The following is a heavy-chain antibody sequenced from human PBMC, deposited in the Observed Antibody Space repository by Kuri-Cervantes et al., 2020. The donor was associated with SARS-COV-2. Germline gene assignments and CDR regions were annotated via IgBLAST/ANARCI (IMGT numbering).Heavy chain of an antibody. D-gene: IGHD1-7*01. J-gene: IGHJ4*02. CDR1: GYTFTGYY. CDR2: INPNSGGT. Sequence: ASVKVSCKASGYTFTGYYMHWVRQAPGQGLEWMGWINPNSGGTNYAQKFQGRVTMTRDTSISTAYMELSRLRSDDTAVYYCAREGPLTGTTEEFDYWGQGTLVTVSS. CDR3: AREGPLTGTTEEFDY. V-gene: IGHV1-2*02.